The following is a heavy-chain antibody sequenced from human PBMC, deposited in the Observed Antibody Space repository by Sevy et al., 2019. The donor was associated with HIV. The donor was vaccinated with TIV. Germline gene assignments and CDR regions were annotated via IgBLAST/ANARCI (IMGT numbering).Heavy chain of an antibody. CDR3: ARGVGLDC. CDR1: GFTFSPYW. CDR2: IRPDGSDK. D-gene: IGHD1-26*01. Sequence: GESLKISCAASGFTFSPYWMTWVRQAPGKGLEWVANIRPDGSDKYYVDSVKGRFTISRDNAKNSLYLQMNNLRADDTAMYYCARGVGLDCWGQGALVTVSS. V-gene: IGHV3-7*01. J-gene: IGHJ4*02.